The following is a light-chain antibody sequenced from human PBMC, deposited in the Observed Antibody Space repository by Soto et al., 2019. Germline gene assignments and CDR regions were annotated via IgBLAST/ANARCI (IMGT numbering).Light chain of an antibody. Sequence: DIQKTQSPSTLSESVGDRVTITCRASQTISSWLAWYQQKPGKAPKLLIYDVSSLEGGVPSRFSGSGSGTDFTLTISRLQPDDSATYYCQQYASYWTFGQGTRWIS. CDR2: DVS. V-gene: IGKV1-5*01. CDR3: QQYASYWT. CDR1: QTISSW. J-gene: IGKJ1*01.